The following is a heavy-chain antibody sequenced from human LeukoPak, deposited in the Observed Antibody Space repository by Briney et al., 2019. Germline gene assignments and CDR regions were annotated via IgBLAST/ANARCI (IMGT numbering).Heavy chain of an antibody. V-gene: IGHV1-46*01. Sequence: ASVTVSCKASGYTFTSYYMHWVRQAPGQGLEWMGIINPSGGSTSYAQKFQGRVTMTRDTSTSTVYMELSSLRSEDTAVYYCARTIPIAPAAAGALGYWGQGTLVTVSS. D-gene: IGHD2-2*01. CDR1: GYTFTSYY. CDR3: ARTIPIAPAAAGALGY. J-gene: IGHJ4*02. CDR2: INPSGGST.